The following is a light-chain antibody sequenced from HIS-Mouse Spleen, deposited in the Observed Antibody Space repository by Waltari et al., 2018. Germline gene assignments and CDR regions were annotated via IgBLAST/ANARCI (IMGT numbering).Light chain of an antibody. CDR2: RNT. CDR1: SSNIGSNY. V-gene: IGLV1-47*01. CDR3: AAWDDSLSGPWV. Sequence: QSVLTQPPSASGTPGQRVTISCSGSSSNIGSNYVYWYQQLPGTAPKLLIYRNTQRPSGVPDRFSWSKSGTSASLAISGLRSEDEADYYCAAWDDSLSGPWVFGGGTKLTVL. J-gene: IGLJ3*02.